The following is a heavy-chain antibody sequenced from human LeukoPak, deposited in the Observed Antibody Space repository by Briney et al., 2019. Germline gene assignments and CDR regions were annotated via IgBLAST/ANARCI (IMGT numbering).Heavy chain of an antibody. V-gene: IGHV4-59*08. J-gene: IGHJ3*02. CDR2: IYYSGST. D-gene: IGHD5-18*01. Sequence: PSETLSLTCTVSGGSISSYYWSWIRQPPGKGLEWIGYIYYSGSTNYNPSLKSRVTISVDTSKNQFSLKLSSVTAADTAVYYCAGNRGYSYGPHAFDIWGQGTMVTVSS. CDR1: GGSISSYY. CDR3: AGNRGYSYGPHAFDI.